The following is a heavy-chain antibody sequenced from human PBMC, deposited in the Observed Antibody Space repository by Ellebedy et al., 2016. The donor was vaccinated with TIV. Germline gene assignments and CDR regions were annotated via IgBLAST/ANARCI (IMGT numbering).Heavy chain of an antibody. CDR3: AKRVTMVREVITYYHYAMDV. V-gene: IGHV3-23*01. Sequence: PGGSLRLSCAGSGFTFSSYAMSWVRQAPGKGLDWVSSLSASGGSTYYADSVKGRFTISRDNSKNTLYLQMNSLRGEDTAVYYCAKRVTMVREVITYYHYAMDVWGQGTTVTVSS. CDR1: GFTFSSYA. J-gene: IGHJ6*02. CDR2: LSASGGST. D-gene: IGHD3-10*01.